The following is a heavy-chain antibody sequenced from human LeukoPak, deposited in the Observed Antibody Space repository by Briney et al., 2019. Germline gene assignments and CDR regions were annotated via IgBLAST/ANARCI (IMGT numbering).Heavy chain of an antibody. D-gene: IGHD3-9*01. CDR1: GFTFDDYA. CDR3: AKAGYFDWLLYY. Sequence: GSLRLCCAASGFTFDDYAMHWVRQAPGKGLEWVSLISGDGGSTYCADSVKGRFTISRDNSKNSLYLQMNSLRTEDTALYYYAKAGYFDWLLYYWGQGTLVTVSS. J-gene: IGHJ4*02. CDR2: ISGDGGST. V-gene: IGHV3-43*02.